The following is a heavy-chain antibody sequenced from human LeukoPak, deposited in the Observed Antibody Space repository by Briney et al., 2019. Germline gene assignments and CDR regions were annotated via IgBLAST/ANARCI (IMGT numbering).Heavy chain of an antibody. CDR3: ARRPQVFYDILTGNFDY. D-gene: IGHD3-9*01. CDR1: GGSISSSNW. V-gene: IGHV4-4*02. Sequence: SETLSLTCAVSGGSISSSNWWSWVRQPPGKGLEWIGEIYHSGSTNYNPSLKSRVTISVDESKNQSSLKLSSATAADTAVYYCARRPQVFYDILTGNFDYWGQGTLVTVSS. J-gene: IGHJ4*02. CDR2: IYHSGST.